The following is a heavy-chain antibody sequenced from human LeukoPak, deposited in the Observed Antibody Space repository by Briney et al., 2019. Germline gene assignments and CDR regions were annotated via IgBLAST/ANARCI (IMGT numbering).Heavy chain of an antibody. Sequence: GGSLRLSCAASGFTFSSYWMSWVRQAPGKGLEWISYISSTRPTIYYADSVKGRFTISRDDAKSSLYLQMNSLRVEDTAVYYCAKEVTYGGAAFDVWGQGTTVTVSS. J-gene: IGHJ3*01. CDR1: GFTFSSYW. V-gene: IGHV3-48*01. CDR2: ISSTRPTI. D-gene: IGHD3-10*01. CDR3: AKEVTYGGAAFDV.